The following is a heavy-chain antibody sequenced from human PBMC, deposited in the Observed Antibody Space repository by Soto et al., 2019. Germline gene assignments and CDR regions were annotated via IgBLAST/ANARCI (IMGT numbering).Heavy chain of an antibody. D-gene: IGHD4-4*01. Sequence: PSETLSLTCTVSGGSISSGGYYWSWIRQHPGKGLEWIGYIYYSGSTYYNPSLKSRVTISVDTSKNKFSLKLSSVTAADTAVFYCAWLGPEDYSVGIEVGYYYYYMDVWGKGTTVTVSS. CDR1: GGSISSGGYY. CDR2: IYYSGST. V-gene: IGHV4-31*03. CDR3: AWLGPEDYSVGIEVGYYYYYMDV. J-gene: IGHJ6*03.